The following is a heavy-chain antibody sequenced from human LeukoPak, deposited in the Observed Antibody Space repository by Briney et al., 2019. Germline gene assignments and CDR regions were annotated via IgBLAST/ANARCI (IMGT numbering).Heavy chain of an antibody. V-gene: IGHV3-23*01. J-gene: IGHJ5*02. Sequence: GESLRLSCAASGFTFSSYALSWVRQAPGKGLQWVSTLSDNTYYADSVRGRFSISGDSSEHTLYLQMNSLRAEDTAVYFCARSRGPGSHWFDPWGQGTLVTVSS. CDR1: GFTFSSYA. CDR2: LSDNT. D-gene: IGHD3-10*01. CDR3: ARSRGPGSHWFDP.